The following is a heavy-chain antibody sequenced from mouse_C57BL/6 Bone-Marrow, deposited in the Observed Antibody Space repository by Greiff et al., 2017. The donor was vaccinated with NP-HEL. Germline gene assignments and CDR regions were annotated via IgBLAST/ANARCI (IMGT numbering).Heavy chain of an antibody. Sequence: DVMLVESGGGLVKPGGSLKLSCAASGFTFSSYTMSWVRQTPEKRLEWVATISGGGGNTYYPDSVKGRFTISRDNAKNTLYLQMSSLRSEDTALYYCARGSPFDYWGQGTTLTVSS. CDR3: ARGSPFDY. J-gene: IGHJ2*01. CDR1: GFTFSSYT. D-gene: IGHD1-1*01. V-gene: IGHV5-9*01. CDR2: ISGGGGNT.